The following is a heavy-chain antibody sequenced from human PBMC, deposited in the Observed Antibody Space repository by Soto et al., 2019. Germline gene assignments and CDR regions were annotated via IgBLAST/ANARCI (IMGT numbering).Heavy chain of an antibody. CDR1: GFTFSSYG. D-gene: IGHD6-13*01. CDR3: AKDAGYSSSWYYYYYYGMDV. J-gene: IGHJ6*02. CDR2: ISYDGSNK. V-gene: IGHV3-30*18. Sequence: QVQLVESGGGVVQPGRSLRLSCAASGFTFSSYGMHWVRQAPGKGLEWVAVISYDGSNKYYADSVKGRFTISRDNSKNTLYLQMNSLRAEDTAVYYCAKDAGYSSSWYYYYYYGMDVWGQGTTVTVSS.